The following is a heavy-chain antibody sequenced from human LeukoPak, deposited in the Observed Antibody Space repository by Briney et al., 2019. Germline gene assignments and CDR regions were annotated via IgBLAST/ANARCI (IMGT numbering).Heavy chain of an antibody. J-gene: IGHJ4*02. D-gene: IGHD3-22*01. Sequence: ASVKVSCKASGYTFTSYGISWVRQAPGQGLEWMGWINTNTGNPTYAQGFTGRFVFSLDTSVSTAYLQISSLKAEDTAVYYCARVGDSSGYYYVAVNYFDYWGQGTLVTVSS. CDR3: ARVGDSSGYYYVAVNYFDY. CDR2: INTNTGNP. V-gene: IGHV7-4-1*02. CDR1: GYTFTSYG.